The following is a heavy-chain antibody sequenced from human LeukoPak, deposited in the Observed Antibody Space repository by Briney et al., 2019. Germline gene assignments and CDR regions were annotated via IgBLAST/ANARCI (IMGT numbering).Heavy chain of an antibody. CDR3: ARDHCVGSTSCYIMHWFDP. D-gene: IGHD2-2*02. CDR1: GYTFTGYY. CDR2: INPNSGGT. V-gene: IGHV1-2*02. J-gene: IGHJ5*02. Sequence: GASVKVSCKASGYTFTGYYMHWVRQAPGQGLEWMGWINPNSGGTNYAQKFQGRVTMTRDTSISTAYMELSRLRSDDTAVYYCARDHCVGSTSCYIMHWFDPWGQGTLVTVSS.